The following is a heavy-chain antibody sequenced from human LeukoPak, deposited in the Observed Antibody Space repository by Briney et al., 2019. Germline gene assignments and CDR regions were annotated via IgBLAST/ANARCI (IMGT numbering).Heavy chain of an antibody. V-gene: IGHV4-34*01. J-gene: IGHJ4*02. D-gene: IGHD3-3*01. Sequence: SETLSLTCAVYGGSFSGYYWSWIRQPPGKGLEWIGEINHSGSTNYNPSLKSRVTISVDTSKNQFSLKLSSVTAADTAVYYCARTVPSGYRMFDYWGQGTLVTVSS. CDR2: INHSGST. CDR3: ARTVPSGYRMFDY. CDR1: GGSFSGYY.